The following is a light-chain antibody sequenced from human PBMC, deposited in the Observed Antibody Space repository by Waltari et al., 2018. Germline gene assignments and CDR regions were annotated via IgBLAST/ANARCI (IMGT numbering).Light chain of an antibody. CDR3: QSSDSSLRGSM. CDR1: STNIGAGYD. V-gene: IGLV1-40*01. CDR2: NNN. Sequence: QPPSVSGAPGQRVSISCTGSSTNIGAGYDVHWYQQVPGSAPKLLIFNNNNRPSGVPDRFSGSKSGTSASLAITGLQAEDEADYYCQSSDSSLRGSMFGGGTRLTVL. J-gene: IGLJ3*02.